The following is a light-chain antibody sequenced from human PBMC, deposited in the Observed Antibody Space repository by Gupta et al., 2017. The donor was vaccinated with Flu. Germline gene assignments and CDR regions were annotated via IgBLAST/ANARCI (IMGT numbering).Light chain of an antibody. CDR2: EVN. CDR3: CSYGINDV. V-gene: IGLV2-8*01. J-gene: IGLJ1*01. CDR1: SRDIGGNNY. Sequence: QSALTQPPSASGSPGQSVAISCTGTSRDIGGNNYVSWYQQHPGKPPKLMIYEVNKRPSGVPDRFSGSKSGNTASLTVSGLQAEDEADYYCCSYGINDVFGTGTKVTVL.